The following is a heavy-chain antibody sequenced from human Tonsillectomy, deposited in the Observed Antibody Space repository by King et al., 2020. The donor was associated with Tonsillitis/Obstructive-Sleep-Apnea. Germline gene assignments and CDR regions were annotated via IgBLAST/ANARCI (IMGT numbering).Heavy chain of an antibody. V-gene: IGHV4-31*01. D-gene: IGHD6-19*01. CDR3: ARLIAVAGYYMDV. J-gene: IGHJ6*03. CDR1: GGSISSGGYY. CDR2: IYHSGST. Sequence: QLQESGPGLVKPSQTLSLTCTVSGGSISSGGYYWSWIRQHPGKGLEWIGYIYHSGSTYYNPSLKSLVTISVDTSKNQFSLKLSSVTAADTAVYYCARLIAVAGYYMDVWGKGTTVTVSS.